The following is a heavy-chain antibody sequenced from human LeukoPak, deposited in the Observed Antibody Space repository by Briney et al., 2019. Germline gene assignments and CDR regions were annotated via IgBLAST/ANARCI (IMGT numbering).Heavy chain of an antibody. CDR1: GFSPSTSGVG. D-gene: IGHD3-10*01. CDR3: AHRGPGGRFDY. V-gene: IGHV2-5*02. CDR2: IYWDDDK. J-gene: IGHJ4*02. Sequence: SGPTLVKPTQTLTLTCTFSGFSPSTSGVGVGWIRQPPGKALEWLALIYWDDDKRYSPSLKSRLTITKDTSKNQVVLTMTNMGPVDTATYYCAHRGPGGRFDYWGQGTLVTVSS.